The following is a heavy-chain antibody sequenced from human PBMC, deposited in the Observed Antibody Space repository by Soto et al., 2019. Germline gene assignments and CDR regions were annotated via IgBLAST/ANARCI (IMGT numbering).Heavy chain of an antibody. CDR3: ARGVAPMVYAIRGAWFDP. Sequence: SETLSLTCTVSGGSISSGGYYWSWIRQHPGKGLEWIGYIYYSGSTYYNPSLKSRVTISVDTSKNQFSLKLSSVTAADTAVYYCARGVAPMVYAIRGAWFDPWGQGTLVTVSS. CDR2: IYYSGST. CDR1: GGSISSGGYY. V-gene: IGHV4-31*03. J-gene: IGHJ5*02. D-gene: IGHD2-8*01.